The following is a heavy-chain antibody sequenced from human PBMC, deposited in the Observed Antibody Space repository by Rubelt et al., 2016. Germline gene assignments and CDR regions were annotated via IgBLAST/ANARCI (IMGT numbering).Heavy chain of an antibody. V-gene: IGHV4-59*04. J-gene: IGHJ4*02. Sequence: GGSISSYYWSWIRQPPGKGLEWIGYSSYSGSTYYNPSLKSRVTMSVDTSKNQFSLKLNSVTAADTAVYYCARLEYSSGWYPHYWGQGTLVTVSS. CDR3: ARLEYSSGWYPHY. CDR2: SSYSGST. CDR1: GGSISSYY. D-gene: IGHD6-19*01.